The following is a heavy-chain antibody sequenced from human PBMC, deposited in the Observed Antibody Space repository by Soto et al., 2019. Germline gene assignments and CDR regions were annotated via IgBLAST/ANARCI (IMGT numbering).Heavy chain of an antibody. CDR3: ARLYCSASSCYSVGAFDI. CDR2: IWFDGSDK. J-gene: IGHJ3*02. CDR1: GFTFSSYG. Sequence: QTGGSLRLSCAASGFTFSSYGMHWVRQAPGKGLERVALIWFDGSDKYYTESVKGRFTISRDNSKSTLYLQMNSLRAEDTAVYYCARLYCSASSCYSVGAFDIRGQGTMVTVSS. D-gene: IGHD2-15*01. V-gene: IGHV3-33*01.